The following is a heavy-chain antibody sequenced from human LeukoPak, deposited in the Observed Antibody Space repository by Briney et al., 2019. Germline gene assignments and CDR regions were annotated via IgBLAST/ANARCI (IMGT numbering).Heavy chain of an antibody. CDR3: ANPPTVTSFHY. D-gene: IGHD4-11*01. J-gene: IGHJ4*02. CDR1: GFTVSSNS. V-gene: IGHV3-7*03. CDR2: IKTDGSQI. Sequence: PGGSLRLSCTVSGFTVSSNSMSWVRQAPGKGLEWVANIKTDGSQIYYVDSVKGRFTISRDNSKNTLYLQMNSLRAEDMAIYYCANPPTVTSFHYWGQGTLVTVSS.